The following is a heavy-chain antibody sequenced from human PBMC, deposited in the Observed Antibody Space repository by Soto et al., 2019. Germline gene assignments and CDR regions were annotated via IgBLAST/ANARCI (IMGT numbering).Heavy chain of an antibody. CDR2: IYPGDSDT. D-gene: IGHD1-26*01. CDR3: ARQEGATVLFYYGMDV. CDR1: GYNFTNYW. Sequence: PGESLKVSCKGSGYNFTNYWIGWVRQMPGKGLEWMGIIYPGDSDTRYSPSFQGQVTISADKSISVAYLQWRSLRASDTAMYYCARQEGATVLFYYGMDVWGQGTTVTVSS. J-gene: IGHJ6*02. V-gene: IGHV5-51*01.